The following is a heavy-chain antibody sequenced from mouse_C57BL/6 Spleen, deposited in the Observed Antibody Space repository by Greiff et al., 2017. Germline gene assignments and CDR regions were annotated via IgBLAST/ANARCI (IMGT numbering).Heavy chain of an antibody. Sequence: VQLVESGPGLVAPSQSLSITCTVSGFSLTSYGVHWVRQPPGKGLEWLVVIWSDGSTTYNSALKSRLSISKDNTKSQVFLKMNSLQTDDTAMYYCARHEHYDYYDFYAMDYWGQGTTLTVSS. CDR1: GFSLTSYG. J-gene: IGHJ2*01. V-gene: IGHV2-6-1*01. CDR3: ARHEHYDYYDFYAMDY. CDR2: IWSDGST. D-gene: IGHD2-4*01.